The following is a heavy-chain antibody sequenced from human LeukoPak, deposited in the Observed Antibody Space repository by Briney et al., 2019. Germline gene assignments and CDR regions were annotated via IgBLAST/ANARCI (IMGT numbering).Heavy chain of an antibody. CDR3: ARARIMITFGGVIVTPYYFDY. CDR2: IYYSGST. V-gene: IGHV4-30-4*01. J-gene: IGHJ4*02. D-gene: IGHD3-16*02. CDR1: GDSVSNDDYF. Sequence: SETLSLTCTVSGDSVSNDDYFWSWTRQPPGEGLEWIGYIYYSGSTYYNPSLKSRVTISVDTSKNQFSLKLSSVTAADTAVYYCARARIMITFGGVIVTPYYFDYWGQGTLVTVSS.